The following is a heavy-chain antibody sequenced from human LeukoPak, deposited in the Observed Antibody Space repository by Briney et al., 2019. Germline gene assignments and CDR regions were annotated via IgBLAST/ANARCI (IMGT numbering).Heavy chain of an antibody. CDR2: MNPNSGNT. CDR3: ARGQEGSSGYYYLFDY. V-gene: IGHV1-8*01. CDR1: GYTFTSYD. D-gene: IGHD3-22*01. J-gene: IGHJ4*02. Sequence: ASVKVSYKASGYTFTSYDINWVRQATGQGLEWMGWMNPNSGNTGYAQKFQGRVTMTRNTSISTAYMELSSLRSEDTAVYYCARGQEGSSGYYYLFDYWGQGTLVTVSS.